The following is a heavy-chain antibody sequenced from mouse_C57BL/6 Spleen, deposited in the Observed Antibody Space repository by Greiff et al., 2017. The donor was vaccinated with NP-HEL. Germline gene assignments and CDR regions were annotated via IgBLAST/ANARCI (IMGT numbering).Heavy chain of an antibody. D-gene: IGHD4-1*01. J-gene: IGHJ3*01. CDR2: ISSGGDYI. V-gene: IGHV5-9-1*02. CDR1: GFTFSSYA. CDR3: TRDWEPAWFAY. Sequence: EVKLMESGEGLVKPGGSLKLSCAASGFTFSSYAMSWVRQTPEKRLEWVAYISSGGDYIYYADTVKGRFTISRDNARNTLYLQMSSLKSEDTAMYYCTRDWEPAWFAYWGQGTLVTVSA.